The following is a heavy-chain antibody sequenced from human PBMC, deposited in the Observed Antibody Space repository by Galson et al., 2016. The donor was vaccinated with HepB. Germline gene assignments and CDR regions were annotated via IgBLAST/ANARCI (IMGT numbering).Heavy chain of an antibody. CDR2: IYSGGYT. Sequence: SLRLSCAASGFTVSRSYMSWVRQAPGKGLEWVSVIYSGGYTYYADSVKGRFTISRDNAENTLYLQMNSLRAEDTAVYYCARDLTGTEANAFHIWGQGRMVTVSS. D-gene: IGHD1-1*01. V-gene: IGHV3-53*01. CDR3: ARDLTGTEANAFHI. J-gene: IGHJ3*02. CDR1: GFTVSRSY.